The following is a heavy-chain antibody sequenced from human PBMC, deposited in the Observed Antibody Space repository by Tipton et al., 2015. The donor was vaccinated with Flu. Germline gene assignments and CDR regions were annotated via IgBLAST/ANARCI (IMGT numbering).Heavy chain of an antibody. CDR1: GGPISSSSYY. J-gene: IGHJ3*02. D-gene: IGHD2-2*01. CDR3: ARVVVPAARRSRDAFDI. V-gene: IGHV4-39*01. Sequence: TLSLTCTVSGGPISSSSYYWGWIRQPPGKGLEWIGSIYYSGSTYYNPSLKSQVTISVDTSKNQFSLKLSSVTAADTAVYYCARVVVPAARRSRDAFDIWGQGTMVTVSS. CDR2: IYYSGST.